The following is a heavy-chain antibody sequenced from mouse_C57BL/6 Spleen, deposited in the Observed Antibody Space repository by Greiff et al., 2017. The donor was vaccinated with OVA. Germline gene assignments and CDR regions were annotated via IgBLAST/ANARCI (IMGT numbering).Heavy chain of an antibody. V-gene: IGHV5-9*01. CDR3: ARHTGSYGYFDV. J-gene: IGHJ1*03. D-gene: IGHD1-1*01. CDR1: GFTFSSYT. Sequence: EVNVVESGGGLVKPGGSLKLSCAASGFTFSSYTMSWVRQTPEKRLEWVATISGGGGNTYYPDSVKGRFTISRDNAKNTLYLQMSSLRSEDTALYYCARHTGSYGYFDVWGTGTTVTVSS. CDR2: ISGGGGNT.